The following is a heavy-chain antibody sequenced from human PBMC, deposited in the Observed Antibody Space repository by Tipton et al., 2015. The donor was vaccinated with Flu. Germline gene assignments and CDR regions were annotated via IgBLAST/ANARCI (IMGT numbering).Heavy chain of an antibody. Sequence: SLRLSCAASGFTFSSYEMNWVRQAPGKGLEWVSYISSSGSTIYYADSVKGRFTISRDNAKNSLYLQMNSLRAEDTAVYYCARDYLIRFLEWLDYYYYGMDVWGQGTTVTVSS. V-gene: IGHV3-48*03. J-gene: IGHJ6*02. CDR2: ISSSGSTI. D-gene: IGHD3-3*01. CDR1: GFTFSSYE. CDR3: ARDYLIRFLEWLDYYYYGMDV.